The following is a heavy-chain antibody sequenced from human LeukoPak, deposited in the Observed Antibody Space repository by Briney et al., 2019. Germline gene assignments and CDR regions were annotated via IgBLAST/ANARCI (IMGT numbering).Heavy chain of an antibody. CDR2: IWYDATRQ. D-gene: IGHD6-13*01. J-gene: IGHJ4*02. CDR3: AKDLDGVAAAGMDY. CDR1: GFTFSSYG. V-gene: IGHV3-30*02. Sequence: GGSLRLSCAASGFTFSSYGMHWVRQAPGKGLDWVAFIWYDATRQFYSDSVKGRFTISRDNSKNTLDLQMNSLRTEDTGVYYCAKDLDGVAAAGMDYWGQGTLVTVSS.